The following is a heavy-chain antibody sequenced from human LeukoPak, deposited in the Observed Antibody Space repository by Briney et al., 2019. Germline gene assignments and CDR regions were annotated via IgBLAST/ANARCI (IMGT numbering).Heavy chain of an antibody. CDR3: AKAERVVPAAPTDY. J-gene: IGHJ4*02. CDR1: GFTFSSYA. V-gene: IGHV3-23*01. CDR2: ISGSGGST. D-gene: IGHD2-2*01. Sequence: PGGSLRLSCAACGFTFSSYAMSWVRQAPGKGLEWVSAISGSGGSTYYADSVKGRFTISRDNSKNTLYLQMNSLRAEDTAVYYCAKAERVVPAAPTDYWGQGTLVTVSS.